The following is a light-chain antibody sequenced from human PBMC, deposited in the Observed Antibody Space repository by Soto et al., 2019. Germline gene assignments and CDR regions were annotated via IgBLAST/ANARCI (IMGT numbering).Light chain of an antibody. CDR3: SSDTSTSAVL. CDR1: SSDVGGYNY. V-gene: IGLV2-14*01. CDR2: EVS. Sequence: QSALTQPASVSGSPGQSITISCTGTSSDVGGYNYVSWYQQHPGKAPKLMIYEVSNRPSGVSTRFSGSKSGNTASLTISGLQAEDEADDYCSSDTSTSAVLFGGGTKLTVL. J-gene: IGLJ2*01.